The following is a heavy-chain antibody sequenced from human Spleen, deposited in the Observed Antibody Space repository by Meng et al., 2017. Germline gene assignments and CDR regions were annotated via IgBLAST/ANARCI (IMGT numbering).Heavy chain of an antibody. J-gene: IGHJ4*02. CDR3: ARDSGCNSFDY. CDR1: GFTFSSYW. D-gene: IGHD2/OR15-2a*01. Sequence: GESLKISCAASGFTFSSYWMHWVRQAPGKGLVWVSRINTDGSSTTYADSVKGRLTISRDNAKNTLYLQMDSLRAEDTAVYYCARDSGCNSFDYWGQGTLVTVSS. V-gene: IGHV3-74*01. CDR2: INTDGSST.